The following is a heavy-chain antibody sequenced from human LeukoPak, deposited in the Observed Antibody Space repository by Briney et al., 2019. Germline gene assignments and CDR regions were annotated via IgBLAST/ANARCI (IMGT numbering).Heavy chain of an antibody. CDR2: INSDGSIT. D-gene: IGHD3-10*01. J-gene: IGHJ4*02. CDR1: GFTFSSYW. CDR3: ARGRYGSDFDY. V-gene: IGHV3-74*01. Sequence: GSLRLSCAASGFTFSSYWMHWVRQAPGKGLVWVSRINSDGSITTYADSVKGRFTISRDNAKNTLYLQMNSLRAEDTAVYYCARGRYGSDFDYWGQGTLVTVSS.